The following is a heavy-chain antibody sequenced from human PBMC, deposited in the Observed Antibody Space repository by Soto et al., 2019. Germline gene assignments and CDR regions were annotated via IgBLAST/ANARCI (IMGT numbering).Heavy chain of an antibody. CDR3: TTTYGSGP. D-gene: IGHD3-10*01. Sequence: GSLRLSGAASGXAFSDACMTWVRQAPGKGLEWVGRIKSKTDGGTTDYAAPVKGRFTISRDDSENTLYLQMNSLKTEDTAVYYCTTTYGSGPWGQGTLVTVSS. CDR2: IKSKTDGGTT. J-gene: IGHJ5*02. V-gene: IGHV3-15*01. CDR1: GXAFSDAC.